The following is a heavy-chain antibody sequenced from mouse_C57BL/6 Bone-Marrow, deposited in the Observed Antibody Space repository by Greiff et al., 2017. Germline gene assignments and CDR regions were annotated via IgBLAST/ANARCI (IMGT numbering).Heavy chain of an antibody. CDR1: GFNIKDYY. CDR2: IDPEVGET. CDR3: TRSLIYYGTNY. Sequence: EVQLQQSGAELVKPGASVKLSCTASGFNIKDYYIHWVKQRPEQGLEWIGRIDPEVGETKYAPKFQDKATITADTSSNTAYLQLSSLTSEDTAVYYCTRSLIYYGTNYWGQGTTLTVSS. D-gene: IGHD1-1*01. J-gene: IGHJ2*01. V-gene: IGHV14-2*01.